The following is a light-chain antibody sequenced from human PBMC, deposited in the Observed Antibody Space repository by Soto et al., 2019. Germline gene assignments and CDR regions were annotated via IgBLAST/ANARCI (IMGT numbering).Light chain of an antibody. J-gene: IGKJ1*01. V-gene: IGKV3-20*01. CDR1: QSVSSSY. CDR3: QQYGSSPPWT. CDR2: GAS. Sequence: EIVLTQSTGPLSLSPGERSTLSCMASQSVSSSYLAWYRQKPGQAPRLLIYGASSRATGTPDRFSGSGSGTDFTLTISRLEPEDFAVYYCQQYGSSPPWTFGQGSMVDVK.